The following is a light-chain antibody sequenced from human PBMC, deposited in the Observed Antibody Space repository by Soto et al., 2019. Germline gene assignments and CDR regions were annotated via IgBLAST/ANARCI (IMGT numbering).Light chain of an antibody. J-gene: IGKJ1*01. V-gene: IGKV3-15*01. CDR3: QQYNNWPT. CDR2: VAS. CDR1: QSVSSSY. Sequence: EIALTQSPDTLSLSPGKIATLCSTASQSVSSSYLAWYQQKPGQAPRLLIYVASYRATGIPARFSGSGSGTEFTLTVSSLQSEDFAVYYCQQYNNWPTFGQATKVDIK.